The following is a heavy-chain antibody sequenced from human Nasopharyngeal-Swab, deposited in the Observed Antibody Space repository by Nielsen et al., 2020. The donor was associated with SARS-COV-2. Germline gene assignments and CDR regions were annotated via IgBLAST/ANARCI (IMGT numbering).Heavy chain of an antibody. J-gene: IGHJ6*02. V-gene: IGHV4-31*03. CDR2: IYYSGST. CDR3: ARGATIFGVVAYGMDV. D-gene: IGHD3-3*01. Sequence: SETLSLTCTVSGGSISSGGYYWSWIRQHPGKGLEWIGYIYYSGSTYYNPSPKSRVTISVDTSKNQFSLKLSSVTAADTAVYYCARGATIFGVVAYGMDVWGQGTTVTVSS. CDR1: GGSISSGGYY.